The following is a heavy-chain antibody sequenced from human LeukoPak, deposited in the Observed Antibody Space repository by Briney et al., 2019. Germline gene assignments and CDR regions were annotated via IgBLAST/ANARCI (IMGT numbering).Heavy chain of an antibody. Sequence: ASVKVSCKASGYTFTGYYMHWVRQAPGQGLEWMGWINPNSGGTNYAQKFQGRVTMTRDTSISTAYMELSRLRSDDTAVYYCARQRGYCSGTSCYAWFDPWGQGTLVTVSS. CDR2: INPNSGGT. D-gene: IGHD2-2*01. J-gene: IGHJ5*02. V-gene: IGHV1-2*02. CDR1: GYTFTGYY. CDR3: ARQRGYCSGTSCYAWFDP.